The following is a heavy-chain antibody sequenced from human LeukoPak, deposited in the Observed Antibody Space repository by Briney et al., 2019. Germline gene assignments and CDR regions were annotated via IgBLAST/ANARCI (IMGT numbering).Heavy chain of an antibody. CDR3: ARIRWAGGTWAFDY. Sequence: PGGSLRLSCAASGFTFSSYWMGWVRQAPGKGLEWAANIKQDGGEKYYVDPVKGRFTISRDNAKNSLDLQMNSLRAEDTALYYCARIRWAGGTWAFDYWGQGTLVTVSS. J-gene: IGHJ4*02. V-gene: IGHV3-7*01. CDR1: GFTFSSYW. CDR2: IKQDGGEK. D-gene: IGHD1-26*01.